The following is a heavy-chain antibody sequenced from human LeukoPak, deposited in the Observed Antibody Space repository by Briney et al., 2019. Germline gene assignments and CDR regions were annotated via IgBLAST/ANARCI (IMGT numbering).Heavy chain of an antibody. CDR3: ARYGRYSSSYYYYYMDV. CDR1: GGSISYFY. V-gene: IGHV4-4*07. J-gene: IGHJ6*03. D-gene: IGHD6-13*01. Sequence: SETLSLTCTVSGGSISYFYWSWIRQPAGKGLEWIGRIYTSGSTNYNPSLKSRVTISVDTSKNQFSLKLSSVTAADTAVYYCARYGRYSSSYYYYYMDVWGKGTTVTVSS. CDR2: IYTSGST.